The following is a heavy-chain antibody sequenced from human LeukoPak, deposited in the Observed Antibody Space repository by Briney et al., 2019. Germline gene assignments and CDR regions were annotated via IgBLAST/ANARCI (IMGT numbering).Heavy chain of an antibody. CDR3: ASGSYSGRAHLDF. J-gene: IGHJ4*02. Sequence: SETLSLTCSVSTGSIRTYYWTRIRQPPGKGLEWIGCFYYRGATTYNPSLKGRVFISADTSKNHFSLRLDSVTAADTAVYYCASGSYSGRAHLDFWGLGTLVSVSS. CDR1: TGSIRTYY. D-gene: IGHD3-10*01. V-gene: IGHV4-59*01. CDR2: FYYRGAT.